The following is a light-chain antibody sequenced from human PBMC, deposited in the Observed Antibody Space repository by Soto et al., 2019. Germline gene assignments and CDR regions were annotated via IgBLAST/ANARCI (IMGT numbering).Light chain of an antibody. CDR1: QSVSSNY. J-gene: IGKJ5*01. Sequence: IVLTQSPDTLSLSPGERATLSCRASQSVSSNYLAWYQQKLGQAPRLLIYDASRRATGIPDRFSGSGSGTDFTLTISSLEPEDFAVYHCQQRFNWPSITFGQGTRLEI. V-gene: IGKV3D-20*02. CDR2: DAS. CDR3: QQRFNWPSIT.